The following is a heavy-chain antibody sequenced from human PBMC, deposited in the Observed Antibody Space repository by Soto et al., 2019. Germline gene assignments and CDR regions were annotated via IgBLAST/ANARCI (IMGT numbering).Heavy chain of an antibody. CDR1: GFTLSEYG. J-gene: IGHJ4*02. V-gene: IGHV3-23*01. Sequence: ELQVLESGGGLVQPGGSLRLTCAASGFTLSEYGTSWVRQAPGKGLEWVSFVSGSGDSTYYTDSVKGRFTISRDSSKNTVCLQMNSLRAADTAVYYCATSNYGERDWGQETLVTVSS. CDR3: ATSNYGERD. CDR2: VSGSGDST. D-gene: IGHD3-10*01.